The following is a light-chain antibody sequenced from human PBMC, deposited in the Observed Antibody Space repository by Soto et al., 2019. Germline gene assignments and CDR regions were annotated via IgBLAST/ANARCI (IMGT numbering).Light chain of an antibody. CDR2: WAS. Sequence: DFVMTQSPDSLAASLGERATINCKSSQSVLYSSNNKNYLAWYQHKAGQPPKLLIYWASTRGYGVPDRFSGSGSGTDFTLTINNLQAEDVAVYYCQQYYSLPLTFGGGTKVEI. J-gene: IGKJ4*01. CDR1: QSVLYSSNNKNY. CDR3: QQYYSLPLT. V-gene: IGKV4-1*01.